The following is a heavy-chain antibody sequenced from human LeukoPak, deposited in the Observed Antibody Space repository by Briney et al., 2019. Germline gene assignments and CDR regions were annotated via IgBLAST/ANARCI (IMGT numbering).Heavy chain of an antibody. D-gene: IGHD3-3*01. CDR1: GYTFTSYD. J-gene: IGHJ6*03. CDR3: ARGRKLRFLEWLGYYYYYYMDV. V-gene: IGHV1-8*01. Sequence: ASVKVSCKASGYTFTSYDINWVRQATGQGLEWMGWMNTNSGNTGYAQKFQGRVTMTRNTSISTAYMELSSLRSEDTAVYYCARGRKLRFLEWLGYYYYYYMDVWGKGTTVTVSS. CDR2: MNTNSGNT.